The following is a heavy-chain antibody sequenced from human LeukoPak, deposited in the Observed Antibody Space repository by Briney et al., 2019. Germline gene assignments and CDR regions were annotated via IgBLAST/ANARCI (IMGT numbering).Heavy chain of an antibody. CDR1: GGSISSYY. CDR3: ARDGVSSGCYFFDY. V-gene: IGHV4-4*07. J-gene: IGHJ4*02. CDR2: IYTSGST. D-gene: IGHD3-22*01. Sequence: PSETLSLTCTVSGGSISSYYWCWIRQPAGKGLEWIGRIYTSGSTNYNPSLKSRVTISVDKSKNQFSLKLSSVTAADTAVYYCARDGVSSGCYFFDYWGQGTLVTVSS.